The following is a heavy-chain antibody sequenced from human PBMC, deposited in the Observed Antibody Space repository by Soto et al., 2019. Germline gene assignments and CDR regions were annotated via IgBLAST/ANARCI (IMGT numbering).Heavy chain of an antibody. V-gene: IGHV3-48*04. CDR2: ITTSSSTI. CDR1: GFTFRSYS. D-gene: IGHD3-3*01. Sequence: GGSLRLSCAASGFTFRSYSMNWVRQPPGKGLEWVSYITTSSSTIYYADSVKGRFTISRDNAKNSLYLQMNSLRAEDTAVYYCARISRYYDFWSGYWAPQRPYYYGMDVWGQGTTVTVSS. CDR3: ARISRYYDFWSGYWAPQRPYYYGMDV. J-gene: IGHJ6*02.